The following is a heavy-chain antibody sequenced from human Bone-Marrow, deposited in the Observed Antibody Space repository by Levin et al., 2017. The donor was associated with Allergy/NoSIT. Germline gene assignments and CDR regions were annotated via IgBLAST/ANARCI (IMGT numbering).Heavy chain of an antibody. CDR3: ARGRSTVSNYPFHH. CDR1: GFDFSFYD. Sequence: GESLMISCSASGFDFSFYDLHWVRQAPGKGLEWLAAISTNSRHIYYADSVKGRFTIFRDNSENTLYLQLNFLRPEDTAMFYCARGRSTVSNYPFHHWGQGTLVTVSS. J-gene: IGHJ4*02. V-gene: IGHV3-30*04. D-gene: IGHD2-2*01. CDR2: ISTNSRHI.